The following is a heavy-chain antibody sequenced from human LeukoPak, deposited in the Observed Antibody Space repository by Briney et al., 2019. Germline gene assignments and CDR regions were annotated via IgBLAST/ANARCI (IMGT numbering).Heavy chain of an antibody. Sequence: PGGSLRLSCAASGFTFSSYAMHWVRQAPGKGLEYVSAISSNGGSTYYANSVKGRFTISRDNSKNTLYLQMGSLRAEDMAVYYCARVGYQKKYYYDSSGYYDYWGQGTLVTVSS. CDR3: ARVGYQKKYYYDSSGYYDY. CDR2: ISSNGGST. CDR1: GFTFSSYA. D-gene: IGHD3-22*01. V-gene: IGHV3-64*01. J-gene: IGHJ4*02.